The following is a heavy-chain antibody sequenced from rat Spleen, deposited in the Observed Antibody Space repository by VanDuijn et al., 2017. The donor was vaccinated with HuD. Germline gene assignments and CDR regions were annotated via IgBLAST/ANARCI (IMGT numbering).Heavy chain of an antibody. CDR1: GFTFNNYW. D-gene: IGHD1-11*01. Sequence: EVQLVETGGGLVQPGRSLKLSCLASGFTFNNYWMTWIRQAPTKGLEWVATIRYDGGSTFYRDSVKGRFTISRDNAKSTLYLQMDSLRSEDTATYYCARGEINYGGYSGVMDAWGQGASVTVSS. CDR2: IRYDGGST. J-gene: IGHJ4*01. CDR3: ARGEINYGGYSGVMDA. V-gene: IGHV5-29*01.